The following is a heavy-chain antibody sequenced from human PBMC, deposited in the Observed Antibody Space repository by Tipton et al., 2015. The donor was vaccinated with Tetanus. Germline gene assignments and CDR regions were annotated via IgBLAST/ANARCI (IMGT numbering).Heavy chain of an antibody. CDR2: IYYTDLT. V-gene: IGHV4-31*03. CDR1: GASINAGGYL. Sequence: TLSLTCTVSGASINAGGYLWTWVRQHPGKGLEWIGNIYYTDLTSYTPSLNSRVSISVDTSKNQFSLRLTSVTAADTAVYFCARGGSYSYGPRGFDLWGRGTLVTVSS. CDR3: ARGGSYSYGPRGFDL. D-gene: IGHD5-18*01. J-gene: IGHJ2*01.